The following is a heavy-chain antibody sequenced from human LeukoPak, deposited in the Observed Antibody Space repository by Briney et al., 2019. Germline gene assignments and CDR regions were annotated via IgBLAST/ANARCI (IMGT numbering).Heavy chain of an antibody. Sequence: PGGSLRLSCAASGFTFSNAWMNWVRQAPGKGLEWVGRIKSKADGGTTDFAAPVKGRFTISRDDSKNTLFLQMNSLKTEDTAVYYCTTGTWIQLWLADSWGQGTLVTVSS. CDR1: GFTFSNAW. CDR2: IKSKADGGTT. CDR3: TTGTWIQLWLADS. V-gene: IGHV3-15*01. D-gene: IGHD5-18*01. J-gene: IGHJ5*01.